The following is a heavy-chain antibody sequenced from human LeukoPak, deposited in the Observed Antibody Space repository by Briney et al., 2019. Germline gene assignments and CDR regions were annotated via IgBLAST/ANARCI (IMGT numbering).Heavy chain of an antibody. CDR2: ISYDGSNK. D-gene: IGHD3-10*01. CDR1: GFTFSSCG. Sequence: GGSLRLSCAASGFTFSSCGMHWVRQAPGKGLEWVAVISYDGSNKYYADSVKGRFTISRDNSKNTLYLQMSSLSAEDTAVYYCARTTTPHYYGSGSYALGYWGQGTLVTVPS. V-gene: IGHV3-30*19. J-gene: IGHJ4*02. CDR3: ARTTTPHYYGSGSYALGY.